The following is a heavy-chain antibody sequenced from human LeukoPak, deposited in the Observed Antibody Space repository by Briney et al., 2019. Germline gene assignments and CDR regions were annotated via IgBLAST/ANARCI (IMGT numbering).Heavy chain of an antibody. D-gene: IGHD6-6*01. CDR1: GYAFTDYY. V-gene: IGHV1-69-2*01. CDR2: VDPEDGET. J-gene: IGHJ5*02. CDR3: TSGAARNWFDP. Sequence: ASVKISCKVSGYAFTDYYMHWLQQAPGKGLEWMGLVDPEDGETIYAEKFQGRVTITADTSTDTAYMELSSLRSEDTAVYYCTSGAARNWFDPWGQGTLVTVSS.